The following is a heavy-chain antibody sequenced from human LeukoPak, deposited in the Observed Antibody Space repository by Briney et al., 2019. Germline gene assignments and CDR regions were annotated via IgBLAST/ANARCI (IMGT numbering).Heavy chain of an antibody. D-gene: IGHD2-2*01. CDR3: ARDDHASSPLDS. V-gene: IGHV3-23*01. J-gene: IGHJ4*02. CDR1: GFTFSSYV. Sequence: GGSLRLSCAASGFTFSSYVMRWVRQAPGKGLEWVSTIDGSGVGTYYADSVKGRFTISRDNAKNTLYLQMNSLRAEDTAVYYCARDDHASSPLDSWGQGTLVTVSS. CDR2: IDGSGVGT.